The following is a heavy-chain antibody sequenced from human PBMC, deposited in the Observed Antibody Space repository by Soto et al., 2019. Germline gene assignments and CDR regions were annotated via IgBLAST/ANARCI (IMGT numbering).Heavy chain of an antibody. CDR3: ARVSCSGGSCYHNRYYYYGMDV. CDR1: GGSISSGDYY. V-gene: IGHV4-30-4*01. CDR2: IYYSGST. J-gene: IGHJ6*02. D-gene: IGHD2-15*01. Sequence: PSETLSLTCTVSGGSISSGDYYWSWIRQPPGKGLEWIGYIYYSGSTYYNPSLKSRATISVDTSKNQFSLKLSSVTAADTAVYYCARVSCSGGSCYHNRYYYYGMDVWGQGTTVTVYS.